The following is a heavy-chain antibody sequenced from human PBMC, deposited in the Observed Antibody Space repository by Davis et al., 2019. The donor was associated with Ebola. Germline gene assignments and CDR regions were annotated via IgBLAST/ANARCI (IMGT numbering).Heavy chain of an antibody. CDR3: ARDELWFGELCDY. CDR1: GFTVSSYA. CDR2: ISGSGGSR. J-gene: IGHJ4*02. Sequence: GSLRLSCAASGFTVSSYAMSWVRQTPGKGLEWVSVISGSGGSRDYADSVKGRFIISRDYSKNTLDLQMNSLRVEDTAVYYCARDELWFGELCDYWGQGTLVTVSS. D-gene: IGHD3-10*01. V-gene: IGHV3-23*01.